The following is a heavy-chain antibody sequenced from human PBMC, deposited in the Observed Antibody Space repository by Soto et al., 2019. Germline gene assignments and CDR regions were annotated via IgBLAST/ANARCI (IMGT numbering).Heavy chain of an antibody. Sequence: QVQLVQSGAEAKKPGASVKVSCKASGYTFTSYGISWVRQAPGQGLEWMGWISAYNGNTNYAQKLQGRVTMTTDTSTSTAYMELRSLRSDDTAVYYCARGPRGTYDFWSGYYSGYVYWGQGTLVTVSS. CDR1: GYTFTSYG. D-gene: IGHD3-3*01. CDR3: ARGPRGTYDFWSGYYSGYVY. J-gene: IGHJ4*02. V-gene: IGHV1-18*01. CDR2: ISAYNGNT.